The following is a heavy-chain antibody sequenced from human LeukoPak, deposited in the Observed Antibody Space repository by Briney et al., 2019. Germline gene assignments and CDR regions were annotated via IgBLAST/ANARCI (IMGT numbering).Heavy chain of an antibody. CDR1: GFTFNAYS. CDR2: ISRASESI. J-gene: IGHJ5*02. D-gene: IGHD1-7*01. Sequence: PGGSLRLSCAASGFTFNAYSMGWVRQAPGKGLEWVSIISRASESIFYADSVKGRFTISRDNAKNSLYLQMSGLRAEDTAAYYCMRGATDTTRWFDPWGQGTLVTVSS. CDR3: MRGATDTTRWFDP. V-gene: IGHV3-21*01.